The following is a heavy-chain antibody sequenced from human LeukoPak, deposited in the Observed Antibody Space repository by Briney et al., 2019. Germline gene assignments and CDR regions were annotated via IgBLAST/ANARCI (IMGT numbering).Heavy chain of an antibody. J-gene: IGHJ4*02. CDR1: GFTFSSYA. Sequence: GGSLRLSCAASGFTFSSYAMSWVRQAPGKGLEWVSAISGSVGSTYYADSVKGRFTISRDNSKNTLYLQMNSLRAEDTAVYYCAKDLWPNYDILTGYYFPFDYWGQGTLVTVSS. D-gene: IGHD3-9*01. CDR2: ISGSVGST. V-gene: IGHV3-23*01. CDR3: AKDLWPNYDILTGYYFPFDY.